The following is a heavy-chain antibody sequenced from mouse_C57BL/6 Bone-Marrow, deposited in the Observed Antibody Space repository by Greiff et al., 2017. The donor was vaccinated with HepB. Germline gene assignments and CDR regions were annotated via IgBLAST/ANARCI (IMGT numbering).Heavy chain of an antibody. D-gene: IGHD1-1*01. CDR1: GYTFTSYT. CDR3: ARSVIGLRWYFDV. Sequence: VQLQQSGAELARPGASVKMSCKASGYTFTSYTMHWVKQRPGQGLEWIGYINPSSGYTKYNQKFKDKATLTADKSSSTAYMQLSSLTSEDSAVYYCARSVIGLRWYFDVWGTGTTVTVSS. J-gene: IGHJ1*03. V-gene: IGHV1-4*01. CDR2: INPSSGYT.